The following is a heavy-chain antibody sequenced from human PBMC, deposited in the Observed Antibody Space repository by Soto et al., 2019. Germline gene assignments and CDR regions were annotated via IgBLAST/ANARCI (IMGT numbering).Heavy chain of an antibody. CDR3: TKDIAVAGSQSY. CDR1: GFTFSSYA. J-gene: IGHJ4*02. V-gene: IGHV3-23*01. D-gene: IGHD6-19*01. Sequence: EVQLLESGGGLVQPGGSLRLSCAASGFTFSSYAMSWVRQAPGKGLEWVSAISGSGGSTYYADSVKGRFTISRDNSKNTLYLQMNRLRAEDTAVYYCTKDIAVAGSQSYWGQGTLVTVSS. CDR2: ISGSGGST.